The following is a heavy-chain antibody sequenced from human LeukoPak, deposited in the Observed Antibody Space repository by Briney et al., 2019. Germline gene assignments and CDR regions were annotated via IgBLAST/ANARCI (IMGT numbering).Heavy chain of an antibody. J-gene: IGHJ3*02. CDR2: INPKSGGT. Sequence: ASVNVSCKASGYTFTGYYMHWVRQAPGQGLEWMGWINPKSGGTNYAQKFQGRVTMTRDTSISTAYMELSRLRSDDTAVYYCARGGEYCSSTSCYNDAFDIWGQGTMVPVSS. CDR3: ARGGEYCSSTSCYNDAFDI. CDR1: GYTFTGYY. V-gene: IGHV1-2*02. D-gene: IGHD2-2*02.